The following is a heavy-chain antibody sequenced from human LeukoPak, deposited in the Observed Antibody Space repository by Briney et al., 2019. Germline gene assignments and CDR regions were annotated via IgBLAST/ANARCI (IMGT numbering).Heavy chain of an antibody. CDR2: ISGDGGST. Sequence: GGSLRLSCAASGFTFDDYAMHWARQAPGKGLEWVSLISGDGGSTYYADSVKGRFTISRDNSKNSLYLQMNSLRTEDTALYYCAKDGLITMVRGVIDYWGQGTLVTVSS. CDR1: GFTFDDYA. J-gene: IGHJ4*02. D-gene: IGHD3-10*01. CDR3: AKDGLITMVRGVIDY. V-gene: IGHV3-43*02.